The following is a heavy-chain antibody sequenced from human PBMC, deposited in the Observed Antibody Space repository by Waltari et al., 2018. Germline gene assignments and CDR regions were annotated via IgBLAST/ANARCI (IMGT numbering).Heavy chain of an antibody. Sequence: EVQLVQSGAEVKKPGESLKISCKGSGYSFTSYWIGWVRQMPGKGLEWMGIIYPGDSDTRYSPSVQGQVTISADKSISTAYLQWSSLKASDTAMYYCARSLYYYGSGSYPNWFDPWGQGTLVTVSS. CDR3: ARSLYYYGSGSYPNWFDP. D-gene: IGHD3-10*01. CDR2: IYPGDSDT. CDR1: GYSFTSYW. V-gene: IGHV5-51*01. J-gene: IGHJ5*02.